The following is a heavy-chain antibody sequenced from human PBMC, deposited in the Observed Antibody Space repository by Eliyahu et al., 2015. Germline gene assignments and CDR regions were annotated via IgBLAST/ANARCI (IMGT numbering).Heavy chain of an antibody. CDR1: GDSIPSGNYX. D-gene: IGHD2-21*01. CDR2: IYYSGRT. Sequence: QVQLQESGPGLVKPSQTLSLTCTVSGDSIPSGNYXWSWIRQHPGKGLEWLGYIYYSGRTYYXPSLKGRISMSVDTSDNQFSLNLSSATAADTAVYYCARGVLGYCGGETCYLYFDPWGQGALVTVSS. J-gene: IGHJ5*02. CDR3: ARGVLGYCGGETCYLYFDP. V-gene: IGHV4-31*03.